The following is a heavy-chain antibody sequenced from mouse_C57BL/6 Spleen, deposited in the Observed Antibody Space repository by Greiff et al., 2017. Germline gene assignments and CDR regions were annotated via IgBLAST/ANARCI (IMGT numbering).Heavy chain of an antibody. CDR3: ARLCLRHAMYY. V-gene: IGHV1-18*01. D-gene: IGHD2-2*01. CDR1: GYTFTDYN. J-gene: IGHJ4*01. Sequence: DVQLQESGPELVKPGASVKIPCKASGYTFTDYNMDWVKQSHGKSLEWIGDINPNNGGNIYNQKFKGKATLTVDKSSSTAYMELRSLTSEDTAVYYCARLCLRHAMYYWGQGASVTVSS. CDR2: INPNNGGN.